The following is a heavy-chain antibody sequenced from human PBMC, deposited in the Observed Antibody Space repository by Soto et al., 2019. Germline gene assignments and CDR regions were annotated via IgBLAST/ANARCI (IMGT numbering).Heavy chain of an antibody. V-gene: IGHV1-18*01. Sequence: ASVKVSCKASGYTFTSYGISWVRQAPGQGLEWMGWISAYNGNTNYAQKLQGRVTMTTDTSTSTAYMELRSLRSDDTAVYYCARGGVDIVATTMIDAFDIWGQGTMVTVSS. CDR1: GYTFTSYG. CDR2: ISAYNGNT. D-gene: IGHD5-12*01. J-gene: IGHJ3*02. CDR3: ARGGVDIVATTMIDAFDI.